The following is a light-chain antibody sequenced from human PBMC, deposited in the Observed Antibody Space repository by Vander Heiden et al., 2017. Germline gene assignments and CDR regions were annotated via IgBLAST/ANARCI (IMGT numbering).Light chain of an antibody. CDR3: SSHAGSNNYA. J-gene: IGLJ1*01. V-gene: IGLV2-8*01. Sequence: QSALTQPPSASGPPGHSVTVPCTGTTSDVVAYNYVSWYQQRPGKAPKLIIYEDTKRPSGVPDRFSASKSGDTASLTVSGLQAEDEADYYGSSHAGSNNYAFGTGTKVTVL. CDR2: EDT. CDR1: TSDVVAYNY.